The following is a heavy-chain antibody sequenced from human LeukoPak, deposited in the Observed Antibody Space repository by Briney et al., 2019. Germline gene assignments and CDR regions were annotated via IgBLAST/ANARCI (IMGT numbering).Heavy chain of an antibody. Sequence: ASVKVSCKVSGYTLTELFMHWARQAPGKGLEWMGGFDPEDGETIYAQKFQGRVTMTEDTSTDTAYMELSSLRSEDTAVYYCATGGYSGYDRYYYYGMDVWGQGTTVTVSS. CDR1: GYTLTELF. J-gene: IGHJ6*02. V-gene: IGHV1-24*01. CDR3: ATGGYSGYDRYYYYGMDV. CDR2: FDPEDGET. D-gene: IGHD5-12*01.